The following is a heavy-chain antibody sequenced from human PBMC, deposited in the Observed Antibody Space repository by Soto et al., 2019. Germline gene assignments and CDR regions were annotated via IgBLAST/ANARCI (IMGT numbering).Heavy chain of an antibody. CDR3: AKDHIVAAAPDY. V-gene: IGHV3-30*18. D-gene: IGHD2-2*01. J-gene: IGHJ4*02. CDR1: GFTFDTYG. Sequence: GGSLRLSCAASGFTFDTYGMHWVRQAPGKGLEWVAVISYDGSNGYYADSVKGRFTISRDNSKNTLYLQMNSLRSEDTAVYYCAKDHIVAAAPDYWGQGTLVTVSS. CDR2: ISYDGSNG.